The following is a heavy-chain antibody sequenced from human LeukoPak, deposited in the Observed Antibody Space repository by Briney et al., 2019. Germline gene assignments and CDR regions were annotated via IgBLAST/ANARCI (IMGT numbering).Heavy chain of an antibody. J-gene: IGHJ4*02. CDR1: GGSISSYY. D-gene: IGHD3-22*01. CDR3: ARAHYSSGHYSN. CDR2: IYYSGST. Sequence: SETLSLTCTVSGGSISSYYWSWIRQPPGKGLELIGYIYYSGSTNHNPSLKSRATISVDTSKNQFSLKLSSVTAADTAVYYCARAHYSSGHYSNWGQGTLVTVSS. V-gene: IGHV4-59*01.